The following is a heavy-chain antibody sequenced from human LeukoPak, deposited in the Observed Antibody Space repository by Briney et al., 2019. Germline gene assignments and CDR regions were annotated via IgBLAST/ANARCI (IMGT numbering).Heavy chain of an antibody. CDR1: GGSISSYY. CDR3: ARGGGTTYFDY. Sequence: SETLSLTCTVSGGSISSYYWSWIRQPPGKGLEWIGYIYYSGSTNYNPSLKSRVTISVDTSKNQSSLKLSSVTAADTAVYYCARGGGTTYFDYWGQGTLVTVSS. J-gene: IGHJ4*02. V-gene: IGHV4-59*01. CDR2: IYYSGST. D-gene: IGHD1-1*01.